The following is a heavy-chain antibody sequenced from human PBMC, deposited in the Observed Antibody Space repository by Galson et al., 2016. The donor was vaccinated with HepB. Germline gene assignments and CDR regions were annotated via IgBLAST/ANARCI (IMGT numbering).Heavy chain of an antibody. CDR2: ISSRSSTI. CDR1: GFTFSDYY. D-gene: IGHD2-2*01. J-gene: IGHJ4*02. CDR3: AKRVSSSKYSDY. Sequence: SLRLSCAASGFTFSDYYMNWIRQAPGKGLEWISYISSRSSTIYYADSVKGRFTISRDNLKNTLYLQMNSLRADDTAVYYCAKRVSSSKYSDYWGQGTLVTVSS. V-gene: IGHV3-11*01.